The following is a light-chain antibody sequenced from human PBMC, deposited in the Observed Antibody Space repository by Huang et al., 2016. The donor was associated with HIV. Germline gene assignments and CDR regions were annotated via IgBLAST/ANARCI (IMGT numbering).Light chain of an antibody. J-gene: IGKJ2*01. CDR3: QQYSKWPPNT. CDR2: GVT. V-gene: IGKV3-15*01. Sequence: PPWDTCTSSVRRREGVKNKCGLMHHKPCRAPRPRIDGVTTRATGVPGRCSASGSGTEVTLTISSLQSEDFAVYYCQQYSKWPPNTFGQGTKLEIK. CDR1: EGVKNK.